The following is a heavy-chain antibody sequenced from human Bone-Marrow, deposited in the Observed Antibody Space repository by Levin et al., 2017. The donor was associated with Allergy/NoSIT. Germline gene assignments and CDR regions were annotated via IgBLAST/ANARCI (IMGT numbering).Heavy chain of an antibody. D-gene: IGHD3-10*01. CDR2: ISNDGSNK. J-gene: IGHJ4*02. Sequence: GESLKISCEASGFTFSHYPMYWVRQAPGEGLEWVAVISNDGSNKWYADSVKGRFTFSRDSSKNTLSLQMNSLRAEDTAVYYCVKGGDYGSVIMSYFDYWGQGTLVTVSS. CDR1: GFTFSHYP. CDR3: VKGGDYGSVIMSYFDY. V-gene: IGHV3-30-3*01.